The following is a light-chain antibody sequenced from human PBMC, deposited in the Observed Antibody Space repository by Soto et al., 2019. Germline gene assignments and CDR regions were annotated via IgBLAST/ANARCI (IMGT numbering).Light chain of an antibody. CDR3: VAWDDNLSARV. CDR1: RSNIGSSI. J-gene: IGLJ3*02. V-gene: IGLV1-47*01. CDR2: MNN. Sequence: QSVLTQPPSLSGTLGQTVTISCFGSRSNIGSSIVHWYQQLPGAAPKHLIYMNNQRPSGIPDRFSGSKSGTSASLVISGLRSEDEADYYCVAWDDNLSARVFGGGTKVTVL.